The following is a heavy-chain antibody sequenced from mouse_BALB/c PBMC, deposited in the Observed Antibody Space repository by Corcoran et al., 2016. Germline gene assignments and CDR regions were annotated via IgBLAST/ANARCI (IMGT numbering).Heavy chain of an antibody. V-gene: IGHV14-3*02. CDR2: IDPANGNT. J-gene: IGHJ1*01. D-gene: IGHD2-1*01. CDR3: ASMVTTYWYFDV. CDR1: GFNIKDTY. Sequence: EVQLQQSGAELVKPGASVKLSCTASGFNIKDTYMHWVKQRPEQGLEWIGRIDPANGNTKYDPKFQCKATITADTSSNQAYLQLSSLTSEDTAVYYCASMVTTYWYFDVWGAGTTVTVSS.